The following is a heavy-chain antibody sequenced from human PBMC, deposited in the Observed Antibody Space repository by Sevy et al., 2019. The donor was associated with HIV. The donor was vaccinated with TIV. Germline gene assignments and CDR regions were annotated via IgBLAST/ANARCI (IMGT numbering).Heavy chain of an antibody. Sequence: GGSLRLSCAASGFIFNSYVMSWVRQAPGKGLEWVSGISASGGSTFYADSVKGRFTISRDNFNNALYLEMNSLRVEDTAVYYCAGAGMGAKGFDYWGQGTLVTVSS. J-gene: IGHJ4*02. V-gene: IGHV3-23*01. CDR3: AGAGMGAKGFDY. CDR1: GFIFNSYV. D-gene: IGHD1-26*01. CDR2: ISASGGST.